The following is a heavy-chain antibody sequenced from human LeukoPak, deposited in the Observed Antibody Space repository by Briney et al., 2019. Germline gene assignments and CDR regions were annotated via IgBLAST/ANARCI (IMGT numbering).Heavy chain of an antibody. Sequence: ASVKVSCKASGYTFTSYGISWVRQAPGQGLEWMGWISAYNGNTNYAQKLQGRVTMTTDTSTSTAYMELRSLRSDDTAVYYCARDQHYVILTGYYYYGMDVWGKGTTVTVSS. CDR1: GYTFTSYG. CDR3: ARDQHYVILTGYYYYGMDV. D-gene: IGHD3-9*01. V-gene: IGHV1-18*04. J-gene: IGHJ6*04. CDR2: ISAYNGNT.